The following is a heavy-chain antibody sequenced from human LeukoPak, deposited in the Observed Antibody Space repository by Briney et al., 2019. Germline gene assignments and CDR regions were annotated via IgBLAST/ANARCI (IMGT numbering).Heavy chain of an antibody. V-gene: IGHV4-59*01. Sequence: SETLSLTCTVSGGSISSYYWSWIRQPPGKGLEWIGYIYYSGSTNYNPPLKSRVTISVDTSKNQFSLKLSSVTAADTAVYYCARVLYYYDSSGYYPALDWYFDLWGRGTLVTVSS. CDR3: ARVLYYYDSSGYYPALDWYFDL. CDR2: IYYSGST. J-gene: IGHJ2*01. D-gene: IGHD3-22*01. CDR1: GGSISSYY.